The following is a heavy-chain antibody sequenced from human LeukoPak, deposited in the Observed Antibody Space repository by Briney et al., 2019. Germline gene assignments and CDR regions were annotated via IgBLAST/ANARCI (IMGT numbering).Heavy chain of an antibody. Sequence: GGSLRLSCAASGFTFDDYAMHWVRRAPGKGLEWVSGISWNSGSIGYADSVKGRFTISRDNAKNSLYLQMNSLRAEDTALYYCTYSGSYYLDFDYWGQGTLVTVSS. CDR3: TYSGSYYLDFDY. CDR1: GFTFDDYA. D-gene: IGHD1-26*01. CDR2: ISWNSGSI. J-gene: IGHJ4*02. V-gene: IGHV3-9*01.